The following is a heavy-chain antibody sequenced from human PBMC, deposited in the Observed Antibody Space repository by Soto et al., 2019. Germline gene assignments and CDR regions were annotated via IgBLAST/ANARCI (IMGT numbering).Heavy chain of an antibody. D-gene: IGHD6-13*01. V-gene: IGHV3-30*18. CDR2: ISYDGSNK. Sequence: QVQLVESGGGVVQPGRSLRLSCAASGFTFSSYGRHWVRQAPGKGLEWVAVISYDGSNKYYADSVKGRFTISRDNSKNTLYLQMNSLRAEDTAVYYCAKSAAYYFDYWGQGTLVTVSS. CDR3: AKSAAYYFDY. J-gene: IGHJ4*02. CDR1: GFTFSSYG.